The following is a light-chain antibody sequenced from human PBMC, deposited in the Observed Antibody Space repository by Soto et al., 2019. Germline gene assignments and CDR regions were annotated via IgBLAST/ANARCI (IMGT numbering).Light chain of an antibody. CDR3: FSFTSTSTHV. CDR1: SSDIGAYDY. V-gene: IGLV2-14*01. CDR2: EVN. Sequence: QSALTQPASLSGSPGQSITISCTGTSSDIGAYDYVSWFQQHPGKAPKLMISEVNNRPSGVSNRFSGSKSGNTAYLTISGLQVGDEAVYFCFSFTSTSTHVFGTGTKVTVL. J-gene: IGLJ1*01.